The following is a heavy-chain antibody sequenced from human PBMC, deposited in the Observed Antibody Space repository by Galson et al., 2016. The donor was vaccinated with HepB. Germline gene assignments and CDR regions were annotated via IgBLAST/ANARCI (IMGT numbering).Heavy chain of an antibody. Sequence: SETLSLTCTVSGASMSSNYWSWIRQPPGKRLEWIGYIYYSGSIRYNPSLKSRVTISLDTSKKQFSLKLSSVTAADTAVYYCAGDYGGNPGELPFYFDYWGQGTLVTVSS. D-gene: IGHD4-23*01. V-gene: IGHV4-59*01. CDR1: GASMSSNY. CDR2: IYYSGSI. J-gene: IGHJ4*02. CDR3: AGDYGGNPGELPFYFDY.